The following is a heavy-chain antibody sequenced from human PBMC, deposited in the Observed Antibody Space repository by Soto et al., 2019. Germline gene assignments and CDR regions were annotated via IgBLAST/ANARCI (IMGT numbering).Heavy chain of an antibody. CDR3: ATGLQRLVNLYYFDL. V-gene: IGHV1-24*01. J-gene: IGHJ4*02. CDR1: GYSLTELS. D-gene: IGHD2-15*01. Sequence: QVQLVQSGAEVRKPGASVKVSCKVSGYSLTELSIHWVRQAPGKGPEWMGGVDPEDGEIKFAQNFQGRVTMTEDTPTDTAYMELSSLRSEDTAIYSCATGLQRLVNLYYFDLWGQGTLVTVSS. CDR2: VDPEDGEI.